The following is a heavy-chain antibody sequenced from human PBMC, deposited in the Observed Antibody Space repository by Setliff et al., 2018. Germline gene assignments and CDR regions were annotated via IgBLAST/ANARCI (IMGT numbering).Heavy chain of an antibody. CDR3: ARVLVLGYNWFDP. Sequence: NPSETLSLTCAVYGESFSGYFWSWIRQTPEKGLEWIGEISHSGNTNYNPSLKSRVTISIDTSKNQFSLKVNSVTAADTAVYFCARVLVLGYNWFDPWGQGTLVTVSS. CDR1: GESFSGYF. CDR2: ISHSGNT. J-gene: IGHJ5*02. V-gene: IGHV4-34*01. D-gene: IGHD3-10*01.